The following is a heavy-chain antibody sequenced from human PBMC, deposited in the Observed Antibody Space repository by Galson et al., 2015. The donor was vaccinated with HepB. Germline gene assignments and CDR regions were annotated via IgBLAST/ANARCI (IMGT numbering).Heavy chain of an antibody. CDR1: GFTFSNYA. V-gene: IGHV3-30*04. J-gene: IGHJ5*02. CDR2: ISYDGSNK. CDR3: RAMEEGGWFDP. D-gene: IGHD2-2*01. Sequence: SLRLSCAASGFTFSNYAMHWVRQAPGKGLEWVAVISYDGSNKYYADSVKGRFTISRDNSKNTLYLQMNSLRAEDTAVYYCRAMEEGGWFDPWGQGTLVTVSS.